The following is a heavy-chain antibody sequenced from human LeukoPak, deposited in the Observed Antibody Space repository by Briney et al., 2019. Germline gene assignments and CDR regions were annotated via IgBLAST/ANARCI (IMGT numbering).Heavy chain of an antibody. CDR3: AREGIAASRYFDL. CDR2: INPKNGGP. CDR1: GYSFSDYY. Sequence: ASGKVSCKASGYSFSDYYIHWVRQAPGDGPEWMGWINPKNGGPYHGQHFQGRVTTARDTSISTVYMELSGLRSGDTAVYYCAREGIAASRYFDLWGQGSPVTVSS. D-gene: IGHD6-13*01. V-gene: IGHV1-2*02. J-gene: IGHJ4*02.